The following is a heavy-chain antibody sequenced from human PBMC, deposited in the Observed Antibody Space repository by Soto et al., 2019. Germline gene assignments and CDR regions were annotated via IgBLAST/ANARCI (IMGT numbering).Heavy chain of an antibody. Sequence: EGQLLQSGGDLVQPGGLLRLSCAGSGLTLRSYAMTWIRQTPEKGLEWVSTISGRSGVPSYADSVNGRFTVSRDNSKNTLYLQMNSLRPDDTAIYYCAKGGPFTGGFDPWGQGTLVTVAS. CDR1: GLTLRSYA. CDR2: ISGRSGVP. V-gene: IGHV3-23*01. J-gene: IGHJ5*02. CDR3: AKGGPFTGGFDP. D-gene: IGHD3-16*01.